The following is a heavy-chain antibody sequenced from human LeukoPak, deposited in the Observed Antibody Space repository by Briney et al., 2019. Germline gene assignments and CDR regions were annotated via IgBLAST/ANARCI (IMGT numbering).Heavy chain of an antibody. V-gene: IGHV4-59*01. D-gene: IGHD3-16*01. CDR2: VYATGTT. CDR1: SGSITGYH. CDR3: ARDGGTGYFDY. Sequence: SETLSLTCTVSSGSITGYHWSWIRQPPGKGLEWIGYVYATGTTNYNPSLKTRATISIDTSKNQLSLTLTSVTAADTAVYSCARDGGTGYFDYWGQGTLVTVSS. J-gene: IGHJ4*02.